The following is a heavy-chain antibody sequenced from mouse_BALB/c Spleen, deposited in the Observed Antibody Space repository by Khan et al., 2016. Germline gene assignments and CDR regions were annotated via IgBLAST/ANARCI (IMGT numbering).Heavy chain of an antibody. CDR2: IYPGDGDT. J-gene: IGHJ2*03. CDR3: VRDGEGDY. Sequence: QVQLQQSGAELVRPGSSVKISCKASAYAFSSYWMNWVKQRPGQGLEWIGQIYPGDGDTNYNGKVKGKATLTVDKSSSTAYMQLSRLTSEDAAVYFCVRDGEGDYWGQGTSLTVSS. CDR1: AYAFSSYW. V-gene: IGHV1-80*01.